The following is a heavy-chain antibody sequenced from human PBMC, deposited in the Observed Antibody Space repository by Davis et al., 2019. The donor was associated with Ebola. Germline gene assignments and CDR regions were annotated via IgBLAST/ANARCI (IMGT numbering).Heavy chain of an antibody. CDR1: GYTFTGYY. Sequence: AASVKVSCKASGYTFTGYYMHWVRQAPGQGLEWMGRINPNSGGTNYAQKFQGRVTMTRDTSISTAYLQWSSLKASDTAMYYCARQGAYTRWGQGTLVTVSS. J-gene: IGHJ4*02. CDR3: ARQGAYTR. V-gene: IGHV1-2*06. D-gene: IGHD2-2*02. CDR2: INPNSGGT.